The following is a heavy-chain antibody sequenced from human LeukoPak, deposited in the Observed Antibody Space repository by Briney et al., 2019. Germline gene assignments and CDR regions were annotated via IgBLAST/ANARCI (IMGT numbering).Heavy chain of an antibody. CDR1: GGSIGSYY. J-gene: IGHJ4*02. V-gene: IGHV4-59*01. Sequence: SETLSLTCTVSGGSIGSYYWSWIRQPPGKGLEWIGYIYYSGSTNYNPSLKSRVTISVDTSKNQFSLKLSSVTAADTAVYYSARDTLDYFDYWGQGTLVTVSS. CDR3: ARDTLDYFDY. CDR2: IYYSGST.